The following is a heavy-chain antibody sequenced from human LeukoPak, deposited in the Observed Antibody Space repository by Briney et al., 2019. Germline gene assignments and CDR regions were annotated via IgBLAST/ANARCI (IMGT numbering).Heavy chain of an antibody. J-gene: IGHJ4*02. CDR3: AREFADS. V-gene: IGHV3-21*01. Sequence: PGESLRLSCAASGFTFSSYAMSWVRQAPGKGLEWVSSISSTSSHKYYADSVKGRFTVSRDNAKNSLYLQMTSLRAEDTAVYYCAREFADSWGQGTLVIVSS. CDR2: ISSTSSHK. CDR1: GFTFSSYA.